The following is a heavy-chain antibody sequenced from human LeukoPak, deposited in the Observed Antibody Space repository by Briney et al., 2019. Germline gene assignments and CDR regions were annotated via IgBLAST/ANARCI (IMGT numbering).Heavy chain of an antibody. J-gene: IGHJ4*02. CDR1: GFTFTNYA. V-gene: IGHV3-23*01. CDR3: AKGVVATGTRYFDY. Sequence: GGSLRLSCAASGFTFTNYAMSWVRQAPGKGLEWVSVISGSGGTTYYADSVEGRFTISRDNSKSTLYLQMNSLRVEDTAVYYCAKGVVATGTRYFDYWGQGTLVTVSS. CDR2: ISGSGGTT. D-gene: IGHD6-13*01.